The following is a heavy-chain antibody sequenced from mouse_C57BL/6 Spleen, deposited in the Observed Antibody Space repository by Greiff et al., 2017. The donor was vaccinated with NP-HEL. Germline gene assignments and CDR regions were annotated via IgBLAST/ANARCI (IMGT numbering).Heavy chain of an antibody. D-gene: IGHD1-3*01. J-gene: IGHJ2*01. CDR2: IHPNSGST. Sequence: VQLQQPGAELVKPGASVKLSCKASGYTFTSYWMHWVKQRPGQGLEWIGMIHPNSGSTNYNEKFKSKATLTVDKSSSTAYMQLSSLTSEDSAVYYCAREGFNFLFDYWGQGTTLTVSS. V-gene: IGHV1-64*01. CDR1: GYTFTSYW. CDR3: AREGFNFLFDY.